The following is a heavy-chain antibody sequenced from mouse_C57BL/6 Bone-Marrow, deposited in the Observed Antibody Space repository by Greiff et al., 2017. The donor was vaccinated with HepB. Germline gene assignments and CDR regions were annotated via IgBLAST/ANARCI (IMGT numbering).Heavy chain of an antibody. CDR1: GYTFTEYT. CDR3: ARHEDGGGYGRYFDY. V-gene: IGHV1-62-2*01. D-gene: IGHD2-2*01. J-gene: IGHJ2*01. Sequence: VHLVESGAELVKPGASVKLSCKASGYTFTEYTIHWVKQRSGQGLEWIGWFYPGSGSIKYNEKFKDKATLTADKSSSTVYMELSRLTSEDSAVYFCARHEDGGGYGRYFDYWGQGTTLTVSS. CDR2: FYPGSGSI.